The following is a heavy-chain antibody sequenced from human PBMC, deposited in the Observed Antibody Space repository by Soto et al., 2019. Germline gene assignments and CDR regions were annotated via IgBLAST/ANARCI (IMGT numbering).Heavy chain of an antibody. Sequence: ASVMVSCKVSGYTLTELCMHWVRQAPGKGLEWMGGFDPEDSETIYAQTFPGRVTMTEDTCTDTAYMELSSLRSEDTAVYNCATTPEDILTAYYEYYFDSWG. J-gene: IGHJ4*01. V-gene: IGHV1-24*01. D-gene: IGHD3-9*01. CDR1: GYTLTELC. CDR2: FDPEDSET. CDR3: ATTPEDILTAYYEYYFDS.